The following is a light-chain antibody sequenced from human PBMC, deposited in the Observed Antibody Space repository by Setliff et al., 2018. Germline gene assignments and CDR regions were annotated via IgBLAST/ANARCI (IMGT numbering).Light chain of an antibody. CDR1: SSDVGAYDY. CDR2: DVS. Sequence: QSALTQPASVSGSPGQSTTISCTGSSSDVGAYDYVSWYQHHPGRAPKFMIYDVSKRPSGVSNRFSGSKSGNTASLTISGLQAEDEADYYCFSYTSSSSDVFGSGTKGTVL. CDR3: FSYTSSSSDV. J-gene: IGLJ1*01. V-gene: IGLV2-14*03.